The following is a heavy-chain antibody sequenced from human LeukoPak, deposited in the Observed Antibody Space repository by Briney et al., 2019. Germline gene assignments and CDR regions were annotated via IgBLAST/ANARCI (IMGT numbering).Heavy chain of an antibody. J-gene: IGHJ4*02. V-gene: IGHV6-1*01. CDR3: ARDRRVPMVRGVFDY. CDR1: GDSVSSNSAA. CDR2: TYYRSKWYN. Sequence: SQTLSLTCAISGDSVSSNSAAWDWIRQSPSRGLEWLGRTYYRSKWYNAYAVSVKSRITINPDTSKNQFSLQLNSVTPEDTAVYYCARDRRVPMVRGVFDYWGQGTLVTVSS. D-gene: IGHD3-10*01.